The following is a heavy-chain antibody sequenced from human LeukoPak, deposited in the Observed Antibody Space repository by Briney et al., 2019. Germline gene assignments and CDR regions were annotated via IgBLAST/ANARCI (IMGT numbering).Heavy chain of an antibody. D-gene: IGHD6-19*01. CDR2: INHSGST. V-gene: IGHV4-34*01. Sequence: SETLSLTCPVYGGSFSGYYWSWIRQPPGKGLEWIGEINHSGSTNYNPSLKSRVTISVDTSKNQFSLKLSSVTAADTAVYYCARGGYSSGSIFYCYYGMDVWGKGTTVTVSS. CDR3: ARGGYSSGSIFYCYYGMDV. J-gene: IGHJ6*04. CDR1: GGSFSGYY.